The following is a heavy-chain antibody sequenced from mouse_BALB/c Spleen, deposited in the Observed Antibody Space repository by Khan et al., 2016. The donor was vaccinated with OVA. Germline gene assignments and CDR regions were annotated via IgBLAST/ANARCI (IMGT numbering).Heavy chain of an antibody. CDR3: TRPAYDGYYDY. V-gene: IGHV1S137*01. Sequence: VQLQESGPELVRPGVSVKISCKGSDYTFTDYAMHWVKQSHAKSLEWIGLISTYSGNTNYRQKFKGKATMTVDKSSSTAYMELARLTSEDSAIYYCTRPAYDGYYDYWGQGTTLTVSS. J-gene: IGHJ2*01. CDR1: DYTFTDYA. D-gene: IGHD2-3*01. CDR2: ISTYSGNT.